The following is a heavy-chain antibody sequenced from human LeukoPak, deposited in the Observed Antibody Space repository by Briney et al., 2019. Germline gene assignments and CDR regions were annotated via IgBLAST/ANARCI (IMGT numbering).Heavy chain of an antibody. D-gene: IGHD3-22*01. Sequence: PGGSLRLSCAASGFTFSSYWMHWVRQAPGKGLVWVSRINSDGSSTTYADSVKGRFTISRDNAKNTLYLQMNSLRAEDTAVYFCAKVYDSSGYYSGGGLRLGFDIWGQGTMVTVSS. J-gene: IGHJ3*02. CDR2: INSDGSST. CDR1: GFTFSSYW. CDR3: AKVYDSSGYYSGGGLRLGFDI. V-gene: IGHV3-74*01.